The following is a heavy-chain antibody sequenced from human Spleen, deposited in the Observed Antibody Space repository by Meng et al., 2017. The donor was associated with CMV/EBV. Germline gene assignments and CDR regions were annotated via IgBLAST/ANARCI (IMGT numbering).Heavy chain of an antibody. J-gene: IGHJ6*02. Sequence: SVKVSCKTSGGIFSSYPLSWVRQAPGQGLEWMGGINPLLRRTNYAQKFQGRVTMTADKSTSTVYMELSSLRSEDTAVYFCATTNRDITWGRRAAPNLFYFTDVWGRGTTVTVSS. CDR3: ATTNRDITWGRRAAPNLFYFTDV. CDR1: GGIFSSYP. D-gene: IGHD2/OR15-2a*01. CDR2: INPLLRRT. V-gene: IGHV1-69*06.